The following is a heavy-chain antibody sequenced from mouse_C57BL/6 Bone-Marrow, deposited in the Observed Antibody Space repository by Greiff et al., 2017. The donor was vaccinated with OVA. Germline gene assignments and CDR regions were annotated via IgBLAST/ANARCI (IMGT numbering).Heavy chain of an antibody. CDR2: INPNNGGT. Sequence: EVQLQQSGPELVKPGASVKIPCKASGYTFTDYNMDWVKQSHGKSLEWIGDINPNNGGTIYNQKFKGKATLTVDKSSSTAYMELRGLTSEDTAVYYCARRVADYYGSSSWFAYWGQGTLVTVSA. CDR1: GYTFTDYN. D-gene: IGHD1-1*01. J-gene: IGHJ3*01. CDR3: ARRVADYYGSSSWFAY. V-gene: IGHV1-18*01.